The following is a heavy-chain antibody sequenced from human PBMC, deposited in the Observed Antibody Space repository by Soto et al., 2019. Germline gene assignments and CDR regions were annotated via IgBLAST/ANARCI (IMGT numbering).Heavy chain of an antibody. CDR1: GGSLGSSSYY. J-gene: IGHJ4*03. Sequence: SETLSLTCTVSGGSLGSSSYYWGWIRQSPGEGLEWIGNIYYSGNTFYNPSLKSRVTISVDTSKNQFYLHLSSVTAADTAIFYCASIAAPGTTHFDFWGQGTLVTFSS. V-gene: IGHV4-39*01. CDR2: IYYSGNT. D-gene: IGHD6-13*01. CDR3: ASIAAPGTTHFDF.